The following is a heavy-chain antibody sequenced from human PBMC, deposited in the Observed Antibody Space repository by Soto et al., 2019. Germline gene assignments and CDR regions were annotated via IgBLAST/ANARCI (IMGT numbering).Heavy chain of an antibody. CDR3: ARGVVVGAPTVIDILNLFQYILLGLSDPAPIVTTDRDTMD. Sequence: GGSLRLSCAASGFTFSSYAMHWFRQAPGKGLEYVSAISSNGGSTYYANSVKGRFTISRYNSKNTLYLQMGSMRAEDMDVYYCARGVVVGAPTVIDILNLFQYILLGLSDPAPIVTTDRDTMD. J-gene: IGHJ6*03. V-gene: IGHV3-64*01. CDR1: GFTFSSYA. D-gene: IGHD4-4*01. CDR2: ISSNGGST.